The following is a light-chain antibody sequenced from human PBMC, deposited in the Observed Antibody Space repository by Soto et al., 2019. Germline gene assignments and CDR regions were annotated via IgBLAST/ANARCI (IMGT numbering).Light chain of an antibody. CDR1: SSDIGTYNL. Sequence: QSVLPQPASVSGSPGQSITISCTGTSSDIGTYNLVSWYQHYPGKAPKLMIYEGIKRPSGVSNRFSGSKSGNTAFLTISGLQAEDEADYYCCSYAGSGTDNYVFGSGSKV. CDR2: EGI. CDR3: CSYAGSGTDNYV. J-gene: IGLJ1*01. V-gene: IGLV2-23*01.